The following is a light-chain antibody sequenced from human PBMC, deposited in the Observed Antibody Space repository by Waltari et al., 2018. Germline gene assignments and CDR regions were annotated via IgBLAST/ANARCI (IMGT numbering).Light chain of an antibody. V-gene: IGLV2-14*01. CDR1: SSDIGGYNY. CDR2: DVS. J-gene: IGLJ3*02. CDR3: SSYTGSSTWV. Sequence: QSALTQPASVSGSPGQSIPISCTGTSSDIGGYNYVSWYQQHVGKAPKLMIYDVSKRPGGVFYLFSGAKSDNAASLTISGLQAEDEADYYCSSYTGSSTWVFGGGTKLTVL.